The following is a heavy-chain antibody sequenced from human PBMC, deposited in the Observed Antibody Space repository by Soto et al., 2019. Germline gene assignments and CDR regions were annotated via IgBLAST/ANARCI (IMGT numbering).Heavy chain of an antibody. V-gene: IGHV3-23*01. CDR2: ISDTGGNT. J-gene: IGHJ4*02. CDR1: RFTFSSYG. D-gene: IGHD6-6*01. Sequence: EVQLLESGGGLVQPGGSLRLACAASRFTFSSYGMNWVRQAPGKGLEWGSSISDTGGNTYYAGSVKGRFTISRDNSKNTLYLQMNSLRAEDTAVYYCAKRVEYSSSTHYFDYWGQGTLVTVSS. CDR3: AKRVEYSSSTHYFDY.